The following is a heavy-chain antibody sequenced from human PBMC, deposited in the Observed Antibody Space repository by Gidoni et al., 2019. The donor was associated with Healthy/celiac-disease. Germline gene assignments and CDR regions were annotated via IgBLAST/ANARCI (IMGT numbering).Heavy chain of an antibody. D-gene: IGHD1-26*01. J-gene: IGHJ2*01. CDR1: GFTFSSYE. CDR3: ARDSGSRTSPTRYFDL. Sequence: SGGGLVQPGGSLRLSCAASGFTFSSYEMNWVRQAPGKGLEWVSYISSSGSTIYYADSVKGRFTISRDNPKNSLYLQMNSLRAEDTAVYYCARDSGSRTSPTRYFDLWGRGTLVTVSS. CDR2: ISSSGSTI. V-gene: IGHV3-48*03.